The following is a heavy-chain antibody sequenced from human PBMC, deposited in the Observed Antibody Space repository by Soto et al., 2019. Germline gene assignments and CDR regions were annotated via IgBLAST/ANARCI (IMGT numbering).Heavy chain of an antibody. V-gene: IGHV4-59*01. CDR3: ARAFGYCSSTSCYWYDYYYYMDV. CDR1: GGSISSYD. J-gene: IGHJ6*03. CDR2: IYYRGST. Sequence: SETQCVTCSVAGGSISSYDWSWIRQPPGKGLEWIGDIYYRGSTNHNPSPKSRVTISVATSKTQFSLTLSSVPAAATAVYYCARAFGYCSSTSCYWYDYYYYMDVWGKGTTVTVSS. D-gene: IGHD2-2*01.